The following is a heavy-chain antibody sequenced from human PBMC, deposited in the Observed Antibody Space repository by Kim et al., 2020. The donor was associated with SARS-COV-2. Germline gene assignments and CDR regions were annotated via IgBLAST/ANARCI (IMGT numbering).Heavy chain of an antibody. D-gene: IGHD3-22*01. Sequence: SVKVSCKASGGTFTSYAINWVRQAPGQGLEWMGGIIPIFGTANYAQKFQGRVTITADNSTSTAYMELSSLRSEDTAVYYCARDWDYFDSSGYYQNWFDPWGQGTLVTVSS. CDR2: IIPIFGTA. V-gene: IGHV1-69*06. J-gene: IGHJ5*02. CDR3: ARDWDYFDSSGYYQNWFDP. CDR1: GGTFTSYA.